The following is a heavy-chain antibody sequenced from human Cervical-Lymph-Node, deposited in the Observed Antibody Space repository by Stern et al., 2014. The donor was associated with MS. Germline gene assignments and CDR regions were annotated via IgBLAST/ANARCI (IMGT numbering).Heavy chain of an antibody. CDR3: ARDRKSSAWYTGDY. CDR2: INAGNGNT. D-gene: IGHD6-19*01. V-gene: IGHV1-3*01. Sequence: HVQLVQSGAEVKKPGASVRVSCKASGYSFTSYSMYWVRQAPGPGLEWMGWINAGNGNTKYSQKFQGRVTITSDTSASTAYMELSSMRAEDTAVYYGARDRKSSAWYTGDYWGQGTLVTVSS. CDR1: GYSFTSYS. J-gene: IGHJ4*02.